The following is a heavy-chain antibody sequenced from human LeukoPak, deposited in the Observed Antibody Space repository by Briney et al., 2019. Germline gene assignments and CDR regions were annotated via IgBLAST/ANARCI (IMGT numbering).Heavy chain of an antibody. D-gene: IGHD4-17*01. J-gene: IGHJ6*02. CDR1: GGSISSYY. CDR2: IYTSGST. Sequence: SETLSLTCTVSGGSISSYYWSWIRQPAGKGLEWIGRIYTSGSTNYNPSLKSRVTMSVDTSKNQFSLKLSSVTAADTAVYYCARQLMNYGDYESDGMDVWGQGTTVTVSS. CDR3: ARQLMNYGDYESDGMDV. V-gene: IGHV4-4*07.